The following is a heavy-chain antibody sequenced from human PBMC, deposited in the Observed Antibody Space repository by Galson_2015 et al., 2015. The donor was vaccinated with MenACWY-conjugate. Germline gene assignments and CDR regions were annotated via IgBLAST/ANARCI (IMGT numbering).Heavy chain of an antibody. Sequence: SKTDGGTTDYAAPVKGRFTISRDDSKNTLYLQMNSLKTEDTAVYYCTTDYTAMGHWGQGTLVTVSS. J-gene: IGHJ4*02. CDR2: SKTDGGTT. D-gene: IGHD5-18*01. V-gene: IGHV3-15*01. CDR3: TTDYTAMGH.